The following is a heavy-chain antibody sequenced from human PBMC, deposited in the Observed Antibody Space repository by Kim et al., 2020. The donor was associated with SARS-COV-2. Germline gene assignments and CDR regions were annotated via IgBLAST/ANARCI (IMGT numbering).Heavy chain of an antibody. D-gene: IGHD3-16*01. Sequence: ASVKVSCEASGYTFTNYDINWVRQAPGQGLEWMGWISVHNGNTKYAQNFQDRVTMTTDTYTSTAYMELRSLRSDDTAVYYCASGGADYWGQGTLVTVSS. V-gene: IGHV1-18*01. CDR3: ASGGADY. CDR1: GYTFTNYD. J-gene: IGHJ4*02. CDR2: ISVHNGNT.